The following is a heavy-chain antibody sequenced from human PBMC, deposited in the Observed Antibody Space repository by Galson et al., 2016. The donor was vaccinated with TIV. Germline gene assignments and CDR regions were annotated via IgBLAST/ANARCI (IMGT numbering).Heavy chain of an antibody. J-gene: IGHJ6*03. CDR3: ASDHEGDSWSGSYRVGYYNFMDV. CDR1: GGTFSSFT. Sequence: SVKVSCKASGGTFSSFTISWVRQAPGQGLEWMGRIIPILGIANYAQKFQGRLSIIADKSTSTAYMEMSSLRSEDKAVYYCASDHEGDSWSGSYRVGYYNFMDVWGKGTTVTVSS. D-gene: IGHD3-3*01. CDR2: IIPILGIA. V-gene: IGHV1-69*02.